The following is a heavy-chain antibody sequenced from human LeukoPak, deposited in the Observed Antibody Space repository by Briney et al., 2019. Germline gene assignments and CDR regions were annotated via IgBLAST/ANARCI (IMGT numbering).Heavy chain of an antibody. Sequence: GESLKISCKASGYSFISYWIGWVRQMPGKGLEWMGIIYPGDSDTRYSPSFQGQVTVSADRSISTAYLQWSSLKASDTAIYYCARHPQRYGFDLWGQGTLVTVSS. CDR1: GYSFISYW. J-gene: IGHJ5*02. D-gene: IGHD2-2*01. V-gene: IGHV5-51*01. CDR2: IYPGDSDT. CDR3: ARHPQRYGFDL.